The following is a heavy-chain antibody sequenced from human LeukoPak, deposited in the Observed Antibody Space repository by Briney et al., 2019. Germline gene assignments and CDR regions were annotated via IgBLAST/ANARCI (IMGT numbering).Heavy chain of an antibody. CDR2: INAGNGNT. CDR3: ARDNRWDWDSY. J-gene: IGHJ4*02. V-gene: IGHV1-2*02. CDR1: GGTFSSYA. Sequence: ASVKVSCKASGGTFSSYAISWVRQAPEQGLEWMGWINAGNGNTKYSQKFQGRVTMTRDTSISTAYMELSRLRSDDTAVYYCARDNRWDWDSYWGQGTLVTVSS. D-gene: IGHD3/OR15-3a*01.